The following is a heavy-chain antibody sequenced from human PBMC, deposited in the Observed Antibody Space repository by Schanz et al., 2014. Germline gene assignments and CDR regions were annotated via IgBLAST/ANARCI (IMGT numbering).Heavy chain of an antibody. CDR3: AKDLNRVATAPQS. CDR2: IKEDGSKK. D-gene: IGHD5-12*01. CDR1: GFTFTGHW. J-gene: IGHJ5*02. V-gene: IGHV3-7*03. Sequence: DVQLVESGGGLVQPGGSLRLSCAASGFTFTGHWMSWVRQAPGKGLEWVANIKEDGSKKYYVDSVRGRFTISRDNAKNSLYLQMNSLRDEDTALYYCAKDLNRVATAPQSWGQGTLVTVSS.